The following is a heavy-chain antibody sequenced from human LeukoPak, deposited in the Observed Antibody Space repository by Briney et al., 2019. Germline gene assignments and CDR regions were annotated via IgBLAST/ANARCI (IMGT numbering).Heavy chain of an antibody. Sequence: GGSLRLSCAASGFTFSKYAMSWVRQAPGKGLEWVSTVNDRGTGTYYADSVKGRFTISRDNSKSTLSLQMISLRAEDTAVYYCARLSGGGGNLLDSWGQGALLTVSS. D-gene: IGHD4-23*01. CDR2: VNDRGTGT. CDR3: ARLSGGGGNLLDS. CDR1: GFTFSKYA. J-gene: IGHJ4*02. V-gene: IGHV3-23*01.